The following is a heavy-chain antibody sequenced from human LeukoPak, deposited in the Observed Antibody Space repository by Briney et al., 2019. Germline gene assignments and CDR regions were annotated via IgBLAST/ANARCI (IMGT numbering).Heavy chain of an antibody. CDR2: IKPDGSAE. D-gene: IGHD2-2*01. CDR1: GFTFSSNW. V-gene: IGHV3-7*01. CDR3: VSFYETY. J-gene: IGHJ4*02. Sequence: GGSLRLSCATSGFTFSSNWMSWVRHVPGRGLDWVANIKPDGSAEYYAASVKGRFTVSRDNSKNTLYLQMNSLRAEDTAVYYCVSFYETYWGRGTLVTVSS.